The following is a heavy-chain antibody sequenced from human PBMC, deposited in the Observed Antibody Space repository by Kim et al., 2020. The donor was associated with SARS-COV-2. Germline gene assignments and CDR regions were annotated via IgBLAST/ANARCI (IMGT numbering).Heavy chain of an antibody. CDR1: GYTFTTYG. CDR3: ARDRDYRFDL. Sequence: ASVKVSCKTSGYTFTTYGLSWVRQAPGQGLEWMGWISTDSGYTKYAQKFQERVTLTKDTSTSTAYMELRSLISDDTAVYFCARDRDYRFDLWGQGTLVTVSS. D-gene: IGHD3-16*02. CDR2: ISTDSGYT. J-gene: IGHJ4*02. V-gene: IGHV1-18*01.